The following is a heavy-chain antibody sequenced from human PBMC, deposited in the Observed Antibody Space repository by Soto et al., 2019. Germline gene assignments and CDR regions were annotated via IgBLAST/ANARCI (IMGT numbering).Heavy chain of an antibody. CDR1: GGTLSSYV. CDR2: IISIFGTT. CDR3: ATNRRPGCCGESCNYS. V-gene: IGHV1-69*13. J-gene: IGHJ4*02. D-gene: IGHD2-21*01. Sequence: SVKVSCKAAGGTLSSYVISWVRQPPGQGLEWMGGIISIFGTTTYGEKSQGRVTITADESTSTTYLVLCSLISEDTALYYSATNRRPGCCGESCNYSWGQGTLVTVSS.